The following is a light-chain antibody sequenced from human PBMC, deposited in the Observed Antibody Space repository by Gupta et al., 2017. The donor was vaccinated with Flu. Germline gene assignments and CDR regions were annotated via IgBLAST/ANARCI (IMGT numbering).Light chain of an antibody. CDR3: QQYNDWPPWT. V-gene: IGKV3-15*01. CDR1: QSVSTN. Sequence: EIVMTQSPATLSVSLGERVTLSCRASQSVSTNLAWYQQTPGQAPRLLIYGASTRATGIPARFSGSGSGTEFTLTIGSLQSEDFAVYYCQQYNDWPPWTFGQGTKVEI. J-gene: IGKJ1*01. CDR2: GAS.